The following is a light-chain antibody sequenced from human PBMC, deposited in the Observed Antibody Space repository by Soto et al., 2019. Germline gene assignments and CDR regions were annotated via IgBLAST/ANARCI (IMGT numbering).Light chain of an antibody. J-gene: IGLJ2*01. Sequence: QSVLTQPASVSGSPGQSIAISCTGTSCDVGGYNFVSWYQQYPGKAPKLMIYDVTNRPSGVSNRFSGSKSGNTASLTISGLQSEDEADYYCSSYARSNTLLFGGGTKLTVL. V-gene: IGLV2-14*03. CDR2: DVT. CDR1: SCDVGGYNF. CDR3: SSYARSNTLL.